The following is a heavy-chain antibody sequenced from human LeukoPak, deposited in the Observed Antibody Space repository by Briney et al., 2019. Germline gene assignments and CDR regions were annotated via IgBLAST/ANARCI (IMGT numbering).Heavy chain of an antibody. Sequence: ASVKVSCKASGYTFTSYDINWVRQATGQGLEWVGWMNPNSGNTGSAQNFQGRVTMTRNTSISTAYMELSSLRSEDTAVYYCASTIAAAPDAFGIWGQGTMVTVSS. CDR2: MNPNSGNT. J-gene: IGHJ3*02. D-gene: IGHD6-13*01. CDR3: ASTIAAAPDAFGI. V-gene: IGHV1-8*01. CDR1: GYTFTSYD.